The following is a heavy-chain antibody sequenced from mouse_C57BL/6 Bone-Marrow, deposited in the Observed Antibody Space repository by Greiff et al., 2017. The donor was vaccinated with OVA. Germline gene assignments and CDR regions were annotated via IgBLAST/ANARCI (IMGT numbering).Heavy chain of an antibody. Sequence: VQLQQPGAELVKPGASVKMSCKASGYTFTSYWITWVKQRPGQGLEWIGDIYPGSGSPNYNEKFKSKATLTVDTSSSTAYMQLSSLTSEDSAVYYCARSRGSSPYFDYWGQGTTLTVSS. CDR1: GYTFTSYW. J-gene: IGHJ2*01. CDR2: IYPGSGSP. CDR3: ARSRGSSPYFDY. V-gene: IGHV1-55*01. D-gene: IGHD1-1*01.